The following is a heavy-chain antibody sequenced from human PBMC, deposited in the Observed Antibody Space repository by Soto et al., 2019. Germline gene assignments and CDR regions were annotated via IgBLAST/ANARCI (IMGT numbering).Heavy chain of an antibody. V-gene: IGHV1-24*01. CDR1: GYTLTELS. CDR2: FDPEDGET. Sequence: GASVKVSCKVSGYTLTELSMHWVRQAPGKGLEWMGGFDPEDGETIYAQKFQGRVTMTEDTSTDTAYMELSSLRSEDTAVYYCATAKFYEILTGYYPAANWFDPWGQGTLVTVSS. J-gene: IGHJ5*02. CDR3: ATAKFYEILTGYYPAANWFDP. D-gene: IGHD3-9*01.